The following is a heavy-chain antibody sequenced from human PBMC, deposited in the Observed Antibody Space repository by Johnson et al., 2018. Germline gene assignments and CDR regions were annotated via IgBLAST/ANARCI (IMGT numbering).Heavy chain of an antibody. V-gene: IGHV4-59*01. Sequence: QVQLQESGPGLVKPSETLSLTCTVSGGSIRNYYWSWIRQPPGKGLEWIGYIYYSGSTNHNPSLKSRVTISVDTSKNQFPLNLSSVTAAVTAVYYCARGQYGSSTSCYRYYYYGMDVWGQVTTVTVSS. CDR3: ARGQYGSSTSCYRYYYYGMDV. CDR1: GGSIRNYY. CDR2: IYYSGST. J-gene: IGHJ6*02. D-gene: IGHD2-2*01.